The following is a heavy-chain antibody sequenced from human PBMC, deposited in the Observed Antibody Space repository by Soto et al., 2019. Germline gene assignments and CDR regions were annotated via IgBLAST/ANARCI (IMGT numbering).Heavy chain of an antibody. D-gene: IGHD6-19*01. Sequence: QVQLQQWGAGLLKPSETLSLTCAVYGGSFSGYYWSWIRQPPGKGLEWIGEINHSGSTNYNPSLKSRVTISVDTSKNQFSLKLSSVTAADTAVYYRARGIPFIAVAGTNGMDVWGQGTTVTVSS. CDR2: INHSGST. V-gene: IGHV4-34*01. CDR1: GGSFSGYY. CDR3: ARGIPFIAVAGTNGMDV. J-gene: IGHJ6*02.